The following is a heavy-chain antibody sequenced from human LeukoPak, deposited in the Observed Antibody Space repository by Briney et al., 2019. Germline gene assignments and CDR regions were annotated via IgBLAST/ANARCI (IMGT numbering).Heavy chain of an antibody. CDR1: GYAFTRHY. V-gene: IGHV1-18*01. J-gene: IGHJ4*02. D-gene: IGHD3-10*01. Sequence: ASVKVSCKASGYAFTRHYMHWVRQAPGQGLEWMGWISAYNGNTNYAQKFQGRVTMTTDTFTSTAYMELRSLRSDDTAMYHCARDTDTGNYYGSGSYYSPPGYWGQGTLVTVSS. CDR2: ISAYNGNT. CDR3: ARDTDTGNYYGSGSYYSPPGY.